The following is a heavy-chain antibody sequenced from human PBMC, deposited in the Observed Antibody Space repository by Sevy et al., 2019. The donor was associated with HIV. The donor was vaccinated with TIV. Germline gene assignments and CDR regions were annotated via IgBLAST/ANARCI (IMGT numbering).Heavy chain of an antibody. CDR3: ARDLPRRGIVGLTRRGFFDY. CDR1: GDSVSSNSAA. V-gene: IGHV6-1*01. CDR2: TYYRSKWDN. J-gene: IGHJ4*02. Sequence: KQSQTLSLTCAISGDSVSSNSAAWNWLRQSPSRGLEWLGRTYYRSKWDNDYAVSVKSRISINADTSKNQFSLQLNSVTPEDTAVYYCARDLPRRGIVGLTRRGFFDYWGQGTLVTVSS. D-gene: IGHD1-26*01.